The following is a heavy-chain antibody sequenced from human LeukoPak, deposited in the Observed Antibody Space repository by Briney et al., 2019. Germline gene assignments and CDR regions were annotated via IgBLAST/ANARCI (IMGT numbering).Heavy chain of an antibody. V-gene: IGHV3-21*01. CDR3: ARVWFGEFNIDY. CDR2: ISSSSSYI. Sequence: PGGSLRLSCAASGFTFSSYSVNWVRQAPGKGLEWVSSISSSSSYIYYADSVKGRFTISRDNAKNSLYLQMNSLRAEDTAVYYCARVWFGEFNIDYWGQGTLVTVSS. J-gene: IGHJ4*02. D-gene: IGHD3-10*01. CDR1: GFTFSSYS.